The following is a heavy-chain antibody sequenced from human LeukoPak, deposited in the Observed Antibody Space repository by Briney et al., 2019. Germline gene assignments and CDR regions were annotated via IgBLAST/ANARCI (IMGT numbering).Heavy chain of an antibody. CDR1: GGSFSGYY. Sequence: SETLSLTCAVYGGSFSGYYWSWIRQPPGKGLEWIGEINHSGSTNYNPSLKSRVTISADTSKNQFSLKLSSVTAADTAVYYCARYQGRYCSGTSCYGGLDYWGQGTLVTVAS. CDR3: ARYQGRYCSGTSCYGGLDY. V-gene: IGHV4-34*01. CDR2: INHSGST. D-gene: IGHD2-2*01. J-gene: IGHJ4*02.